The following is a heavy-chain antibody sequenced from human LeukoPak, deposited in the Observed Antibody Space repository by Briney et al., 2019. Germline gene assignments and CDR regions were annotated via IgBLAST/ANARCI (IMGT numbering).Heavy chain of an antibody. J-gene: IGHJ4*02. Sequence: ASVKVSCKASGGTFNSYGISWVRQAPEQGLEWMGRIIPILGIANYAQKFQGRATITADKSTSTAYMELSSLRSEDTAVYYCARDRPSTTDGYWGQGTLVTVSS. CDR3: ARDRPSTTDGY. V-gene: IGHV1-69*04. CDR2: IIPILGIA. CDR1: GGTFNSYG. D-gene: IGHD4-17*01.